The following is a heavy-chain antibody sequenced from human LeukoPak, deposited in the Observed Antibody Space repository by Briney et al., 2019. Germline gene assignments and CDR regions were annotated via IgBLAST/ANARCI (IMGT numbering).Heavy chain of an antibody. CDR1: GYTFTGYY. D-gene: IGHD4-17*01. J-gene: IGHJ3*02. Sequence: ASVKVSCKASGYTFTGYYMHWVRQAPGQGLEWMGWINPNSGGTNYAQKFQGRVTMTRDTSISTAYMELSRLRSDDTAVYYCAREMGDYGDAHFDIWGQGAMVTVSS. CDR2: INPNSGGT. CDR3: AREMGDYGDAHFDI. V-gene: IGHV1-2*02.